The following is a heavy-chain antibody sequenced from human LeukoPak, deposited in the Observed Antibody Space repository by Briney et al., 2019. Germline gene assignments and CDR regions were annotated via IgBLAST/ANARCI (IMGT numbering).Heavy chain of an antibody. CDR1: GFTFSSYG. Sequence: PGGSLRLSCAASGFTFSSYGMSWVRQAPGKGLEWVSAISGSGGSTYYADSVKGRFTISRDNSKNTLYLQMNSLRAEDTAVYYCAKYPAIAAAGNWFDPWGQGTLVTVSS. CDR2: ISGSGGST. D-gene: IGHD6-13*01. V-gene: IGHV3-23*01. CDR3: AKYPAIAAAGNWFDP. J-gene: IGHJ5*02.